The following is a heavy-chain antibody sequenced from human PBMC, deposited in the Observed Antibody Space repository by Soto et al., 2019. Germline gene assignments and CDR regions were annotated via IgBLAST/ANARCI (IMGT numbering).Heavy chain of an antibody. CDR2: ISYDGSNK. V-gene: IGHV3-30-3*01. Sequence: GGSLRLSCAASGFTFSSYAMHWVRQAPGKGLEWVAVISYDGSNKYYADSVKGRFTISRDSSKNTLYLQMNSLRAEDTAVYYCARGEIGYCTNGVCPDAFDIWGQGTMVTVSS. D-gene: IGHD2-8*01. CDR1: GFTFSSYA. J-gene: IGHJ3*02. CDR3: ARGEIGYCTNGVCPDAFDI.